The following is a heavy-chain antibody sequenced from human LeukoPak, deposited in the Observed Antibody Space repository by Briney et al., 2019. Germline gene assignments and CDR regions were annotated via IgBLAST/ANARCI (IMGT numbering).Heavy chain of an antibody. CDR3: ARSSLEGSDYYYYMDV. Sequence: TSETLSLTCTVSGGSISSSSYYWGWIRQPPGKGLEWIGSIYYSGSTYYNPSLKSRVTISVDTSKNQFSLKLSSVTAADTAVYYCARSSLEGSDYYYYMDVWGKGTTVTVSS. V-gene: IGHV4-39*07. CDR1: GGSISSSSYY. D-gene: IGHD1-1*01. J-gene: IGHJ6*03. CDR2: IYYSGST.